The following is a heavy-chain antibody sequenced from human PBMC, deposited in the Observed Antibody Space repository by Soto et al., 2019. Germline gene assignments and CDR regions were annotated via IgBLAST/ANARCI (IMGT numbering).Heavy chain of an antibody. V-gene: IGHV6-1*01. J-gene: IGHJ5*02. CDR1: GDSVSSNSAA. CDR2: TFYRSKWYN. CDR3: ARGLDAITDTRDWLDP. D-gene: IGHD1-1*01. Sequence: SPTLSLTCAISGDSVSSNSAAWNWIRQSPSRGLEWLGRTFYRSKWYNDYAISVRSRITINPDTSRNQFSLQLNSVTPEDTAVYYCARGLDAITDTRDWLDPWGQGTLVTVSS.